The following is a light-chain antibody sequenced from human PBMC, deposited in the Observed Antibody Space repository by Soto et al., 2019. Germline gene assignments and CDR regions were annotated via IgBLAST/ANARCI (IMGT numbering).Light chain of an antibody. CDR1: SSDVGGSNF. CDR2: DVS. J-gene: IGLJ3*02. Sequence: QSALTQPRSVSGSPGQSVTISCTGTSSDVGGSNFVSWYQHHAGKAPKLVIYDVSKRPSGVPDRFSGSKSGNAASLTISGLQVEDEADYYCCSYAGNSLWVFGGGTKLTVL. V-gene: IGLV2-11*01. CDR3: CSYAGNSLWV.